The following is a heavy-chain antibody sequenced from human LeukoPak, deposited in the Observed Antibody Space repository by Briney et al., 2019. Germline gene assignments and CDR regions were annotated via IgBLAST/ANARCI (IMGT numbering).Heavy chain of an antibody. CDR3: ARGKYIVATMFLKYDAFDI. D-gene: IGHD5-12*01. V-gene: IGHV6-1*01. Sequence: SQTLSLTCAISGDSVSSNSAAWNWIRQSPSRGLEWLGRTYYRSKWYNDYAVSVKSRITINPDTSKNQFSLQLNSVTPEDTAVYYCARGKYIVATMFLKYDAFDIWGQGTMVTVSS. J-gene: IGHJ3*02. CDR2: TYYRSKWYN. CDR1: GDSVSSNSAA.